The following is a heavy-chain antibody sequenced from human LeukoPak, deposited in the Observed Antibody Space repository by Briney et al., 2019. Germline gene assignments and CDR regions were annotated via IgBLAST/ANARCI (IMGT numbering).Heavy chain of an antibody. CDR1: GGSISSYY. Sequence: PSETLSLTCVVSGGSISSYYWSWIPQPPGKGLEWIGYIYYSGTTNYNPSLKSRVTISVDTSKNQFSLKLSSVTAADTAVYYCARGVYIAAAQYGYWGQGTLVTVSS. V-gene: IGHV4-59*01. D-gene: IGHD6-13*01. J-gene: IGHJ4*02. CDR3: ARGVYIAAAQYGY. CDR2: IYYSGTT.